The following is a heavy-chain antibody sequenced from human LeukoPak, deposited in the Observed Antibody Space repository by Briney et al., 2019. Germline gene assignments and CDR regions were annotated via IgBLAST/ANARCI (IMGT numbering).Heavy chain of an antibody. Sequence: ASVKVSCKASGYTFTSYDINWVRQATGQGLEWMGWMNPNSGNTGYAQKFQGRVTMTRNTSISTAYMELSSLRSEDTAVYYCARVRGSGSYIGGGLFDYWGQGTLVTVSS. CDR2: MNPNSGNT. CDR3: ARVRGSGSYIGGGLFDY. D-gene: IGHD3-10*01. V-gene: IGHV1-8*01. CDR1: GYTFTSYD. J-gene: IGHJ4*02.